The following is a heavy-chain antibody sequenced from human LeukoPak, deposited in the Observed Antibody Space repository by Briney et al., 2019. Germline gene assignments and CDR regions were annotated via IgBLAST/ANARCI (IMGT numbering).Heavy chain of an antibody. J-gene: IGHJ4*02. CDR3: AKDPSSSWYKGYFDY. CDR2: IHSDNT. V-gene: IGHV3-53*01. Sequence: GGSLRLSCTVSGFTVSSNSMSWVRQAPGKGLEWVSFIHSDNTHYSDSVKGRFTISRDNSKNTLYLQMNSLRAEDTAVYYCAKDPSSSWYKGYFDYWGQGTLVTVSS. CDR1: GFTVSSNS. D-gene: IGHD6-13*01.